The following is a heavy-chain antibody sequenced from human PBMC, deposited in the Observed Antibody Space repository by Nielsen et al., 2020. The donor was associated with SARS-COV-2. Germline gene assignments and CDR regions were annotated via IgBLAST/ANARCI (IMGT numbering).Heavy chain of an antibody. CDR1: GGSISSSGSY. J-gene: IGHJ6*02. Sequence: SETLSLTCTVSGGSISSSGSYWSWIRHHPGKGLEWIGYIYFSGRTCYNPSLKSRVTISVDTSKNQFSLSLRSVTAADTAVYYCARESSCYDHYNYGMDVWGQGTTVTVSS. CDR3: ARESSCYDHYNYGMDV. CDR2: IYFSGRT. V-gene: IGHV4-31*03. D-gene: IGHD5-12*01.